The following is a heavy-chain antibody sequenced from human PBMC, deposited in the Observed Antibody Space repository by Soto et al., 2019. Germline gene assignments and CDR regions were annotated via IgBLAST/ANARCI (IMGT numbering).Heavy chain of an antibody. CDR1: GFIFSSYA. V-gene: IGHV3-30-3*01. CDR2: ISYEGSNK. Sequence: QVQLVESGGGVVQPGRSLRLSCAASGFIFSSYAMHWVRQAPGKGLEWVAVISYEGSNKYYADSVKCRFTISRDNSKNTLYLQMNSLRAEDTAVYYCAREYGITGTTFDYWGQGTLVTVSS. CDR3: AREYGITGTTFDY. D-gene: IGHD1-7*01. J-gene: IGHJ4*02.